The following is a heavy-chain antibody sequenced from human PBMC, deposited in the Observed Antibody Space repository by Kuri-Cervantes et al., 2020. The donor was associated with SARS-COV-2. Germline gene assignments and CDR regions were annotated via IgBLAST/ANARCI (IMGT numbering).Heavy chain of an antibody. D-gene: IGHD3-3*01. CDR2: IYYSGST. CDR1: GGSISSSSYY. Sequence: SETLSLTCTVSGGSISSSSYYWGWICQPPGKGLEWIGSIYYSGSTYYNPSLKSRVTISVDTSKNQFSLKLSSVTAADTAVYYCARHYYDFWSGYYTRQTNDAFDIWGQGTMVTVSS. V-gene: IGHV4-39*01. CDR3: ARHYYDFWSGYYTRQTNDAFDI. J-gene: IGHJ3*02.